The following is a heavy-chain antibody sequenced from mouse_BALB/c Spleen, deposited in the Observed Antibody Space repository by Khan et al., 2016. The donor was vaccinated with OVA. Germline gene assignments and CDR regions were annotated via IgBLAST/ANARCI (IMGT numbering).Heavy chain of an antibody. CDR2: IRYDGNS. Sequence: EVQLQESGPGLVKPSQSLSLTCSVTGYSITSGYFWNWFRQFPGNNLEWMGYIRYDGNSNYNPSLKNRISITRDTSKNQFFLKLNSVTPEDTATYDCARGGSSGPAWFTYWGQGTLVTVSA. J-gene: IGHJ3*01. CDR1: GYSITSGYF. CDR3: ARGGSSGPAWFTY. D-gene: IGHD3-1*01. V-gene: IGHV3-6*02.